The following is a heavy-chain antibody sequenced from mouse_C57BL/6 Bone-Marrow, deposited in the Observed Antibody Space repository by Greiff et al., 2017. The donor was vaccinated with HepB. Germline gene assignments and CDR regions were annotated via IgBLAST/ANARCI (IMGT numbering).Heavy chain of an antibody. CDR3: ARGYDGYYAWFAY. Sequence: QVQLQQPGAELVRPGSSVKLSCKASGYTFTSYWMHWVKQRPIQGLEWIGNIDPSDSETHYNQKFKDKATLTVDKSSSTAYMQLSSLTSEDSAVYDCARGYDGYYAWFAYWGQGTLVTVSA. CDR2: IDPSDSET. D-gene: IGHD2-3*01. CDR1: GYTFTSYW. V-gene: IGHV1-52*01. J-gene: IGHJ3*01.